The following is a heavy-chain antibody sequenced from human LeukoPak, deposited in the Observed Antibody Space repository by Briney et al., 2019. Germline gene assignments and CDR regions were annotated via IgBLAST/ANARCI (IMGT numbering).Heavy chain of an antibody. Sequence: GGSLRLSCAVSGFTFSSYSMNWVRQAPGKGLEWVSSISSSSSYIYYADSVKGRFTISRDNAKNSLYLQMNSLRAEDTAVYYCARAPAYCGGDCRRDYWGQGTLVTVSS. CDR1: GFTFSSYS. V-gene: IGHV3-21*01. J-gene: IGHJ4*02. CDR2: ISSSSSYI. CDR3: ARAPAYCGGDCRRDY. D-gene: IGHD2-21*02.